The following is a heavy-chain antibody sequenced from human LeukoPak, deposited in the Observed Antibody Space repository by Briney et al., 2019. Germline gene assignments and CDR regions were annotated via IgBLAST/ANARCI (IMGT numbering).Heavy chain of an antibody. D-gene: IGHD3-3*01. CDR3: AKDITENTWFDP. J-gene: IGHJ5*02. CDR1: GFTVSFNY. CDR2: IYSGGST. V-gene: IGHV3-53*01. Sequence: GGSLRLSCAASGFTVSFNYMSWVRQAPGKGLEWISVIYSGGSTYYAASVKGRFTISRDNSKNTLYLQMNSLRAEDTAVYYCAKDITENTWFDPWGQGTLVTVSS.